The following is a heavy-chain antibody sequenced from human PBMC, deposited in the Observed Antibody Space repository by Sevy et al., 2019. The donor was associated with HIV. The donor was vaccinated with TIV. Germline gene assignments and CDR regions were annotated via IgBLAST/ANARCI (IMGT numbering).Heavy chain of an antibody. CDR3: ARGRGGIVVVPAATDYFDY. CDR2: ISSSGSTI. V-gene: IGHV3-11*01. CDR1: GFTFSDYY. D-gene: IGHD2-2*01. Sequence: GGSLRLSCAASGFTFSDYYMSWIRQAPGKGLEWVSYISSSGSTIYYADSVKGRFTISRDNAKNSLYLQMNSLRAEDTAVYYCARGRGGIVVVPAATDYFDYWGQGTLVTVSS. J-gene: IGHJ4*02.